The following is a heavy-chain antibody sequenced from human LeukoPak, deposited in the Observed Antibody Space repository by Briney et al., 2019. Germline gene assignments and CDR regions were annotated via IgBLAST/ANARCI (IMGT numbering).Heavy chain of an antibody. CDR1: GGTFSSYA. J-gene: IGHJ4*02. CDR3: ASREYSGHDPG. D-gene: IGHD5-12*01. V-gene: IGHV1-69*05. CDR2: IIPIFGTA. Sequence: GASVKLSCNASGGTFSSYAISWVRQAPGQGLEWMGGIIPIFGTANYAQKFQGRVTITTDESTSTVYMELSSLRSEDTAVYYCASREYSGHDPGWGQGTLVTVSS.